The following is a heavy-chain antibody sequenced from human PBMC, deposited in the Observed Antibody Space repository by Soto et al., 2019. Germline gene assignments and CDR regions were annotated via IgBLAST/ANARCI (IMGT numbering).Heavy chain of an antibody. CDR1: GYTFTGYY. V-gene: IGHV1-2*04. J-gene: IGHJ1*01. CDR2: INPNSGGT. D-gene: IGHD6-19*01. Sequence: QVQLVQSGAEVKKPRASVKVSCKASGYTFTGYYMHWVRQAPGQGLEWMGWINPNSGGTNYAQKFQGLVTMTRDTSSSTAYMELSRLRTDYTAVYYCARGSSSGWYAAEYFQHWGQGTLVTVSS. CDR3: ARGSSSGWYAAEYFQH.